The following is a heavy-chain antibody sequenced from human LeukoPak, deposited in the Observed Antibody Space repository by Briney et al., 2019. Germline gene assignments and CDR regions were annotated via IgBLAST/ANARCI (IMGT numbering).Heavy chain of an antibody. J-gene: IGHJ4*02. CDR2: IKQDGSEK. V-gene: IGHV3-7*01. CDR1: GFTFSSYW. Sequence: GGSLRLSCAASGFTFSSYWMRWVRQAPGKGLEWVDNIKQDGSEKYYVDSVKGRFTISRDNAKNSLYLQMNSLRAEDTAVYYCAKLWLQVPSLIDYWGQGTLVTVSS. D-gene: IGHD5-24*01. CDR3: AKLWLQVPSLIDY.